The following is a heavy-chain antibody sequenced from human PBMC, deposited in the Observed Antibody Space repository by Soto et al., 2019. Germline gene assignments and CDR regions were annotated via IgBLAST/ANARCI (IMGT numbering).Heavy chain of an antibody. CDR2: ISGSGGST. D-gene: IGHD1-20*01. V-gene: IGHV3-23*01. CDR3: AKTAIPTGITGTTLRSWFAP. J-gene: IGHJ5*02. Sequence: PGVSLRLSCAASGFTFISYAMSWVRQAPGKGLEWVSAISGSGGSTYYADSVKGRFTISRDNSKNTLYLQMNSLRAEDTAVYYCAKTAIPTGITGTTLRSWFAPLVKGTLDTGTS. CDR1: GFTFISYA.